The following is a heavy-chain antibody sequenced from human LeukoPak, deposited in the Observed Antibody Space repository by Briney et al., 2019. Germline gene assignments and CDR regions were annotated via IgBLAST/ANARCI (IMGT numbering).Heavy chain of an antibody. CDR2: ISGSGGST. D-gene: IGHD1-26*01. V-gene: IGHV3-23*01. CDR1: GFTFSSYA. Sequence: PGGSLRLSCAASGFTFSSYAMSWVRQAPGKGLEWVSAISGSGGSTYYADSVKGRFTISRDNARNSLYLHMNSLRAEDTALYYCARDKIVGATKFDYWGQGTQVTVSS. CDR3: ARDKIVGATKFDY. J-gene: IGHJ4*02.